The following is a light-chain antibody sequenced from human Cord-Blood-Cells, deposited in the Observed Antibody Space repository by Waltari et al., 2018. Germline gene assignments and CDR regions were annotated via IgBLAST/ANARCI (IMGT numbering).Light chain of an antibody. J-gene: IGLJ3*02. CDR3: NSRDSSGNHLV. CDR1: SLRSYY. V-gene: IGLV3-19*01. CDR2: GKN. Sequence: SSELTQDPAVSVALGQTVRITCQGDSLRSYYASWYQQKPGKAPVLVIYGKNNRPSGITHRFSGSSSGNTASLTITGAQAEDEADYYCNSRDSSGNHLVFGGGTKLTVL.